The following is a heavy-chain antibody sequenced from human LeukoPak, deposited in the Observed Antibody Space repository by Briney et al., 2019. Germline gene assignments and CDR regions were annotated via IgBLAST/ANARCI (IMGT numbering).Heavy chain of an antibody. V-gene: IGHV1-46*01. D-gene: IGHD6-19*01. J-gene: IGHJ4*02. CDR2: INPSGGGT. CDR1: GGTFSSYA. CDR3: AREGSVAGSSSPIGYYFDY. Sequence: GSSVKVSCKASGGTFSSYAISWVRQAPGQGLEWMGIINPSGGGTSYAQKFQGRVTMTRDTSTSTVYMELSSLRSEDTAVYYCAREGSVAGSSSPIGYYFDYWGQGALVTVSS.